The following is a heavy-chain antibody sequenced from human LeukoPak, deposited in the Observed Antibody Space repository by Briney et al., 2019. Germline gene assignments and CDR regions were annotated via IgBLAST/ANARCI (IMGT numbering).Heavy chain of an antibody. Sequence: PSETLSLTCAVYGGSFSGYYWSWIRQPPGKGLEWIGEINHSGSTNYNPSLKSRVTISVDTSKNQFSLKLSSVTAADTAVYYCARPGIAVAGTPTNWFDPWGQGTLVIVSS. V-gene: IGHV4-34*01. CDR1: GGSFSGYY. CDR2: INHSGST. CDR3: ARPGIAVAGTPTNWFDP. D-gene: IGHD6-19*01. J-gene: IGHJ5*02.